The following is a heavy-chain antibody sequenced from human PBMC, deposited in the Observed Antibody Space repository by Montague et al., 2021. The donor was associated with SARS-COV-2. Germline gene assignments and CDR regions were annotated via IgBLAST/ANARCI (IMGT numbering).Heavy chain of an antibody. D-gene: IGHD3-22*01. CDR2: IYYSGST. V-gene: IGHV4-39*01. J-gene: IGHJ5*02. CDR3: ARGVTMIVVVMRYNWFDP. Sequence: SETLSLTYTVSGGSISSSSYYWGWIRQPPGKGLGWIGSIYYSGSTYYNPSLKSRVTISVDTSKNQFSLKLSSVTAADTAVYYCARGVTMIVVVMRYNWFDPWGQGTLVTVSS. CDR1: GGSISSSSYY.